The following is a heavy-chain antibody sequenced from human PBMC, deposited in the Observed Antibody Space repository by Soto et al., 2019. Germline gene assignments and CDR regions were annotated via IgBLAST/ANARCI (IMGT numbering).Heavy chain of an antibody. V-gene: IGHV1-18*04. CDR2: ISADNVNT. Sequence: ASVKVSCKASGYTFTSHDISWVRQAPGQGLEWMGWISADNVNTNYAQKFQGRVTMTTDTSTRTAFMELMSLRSDDTAVYYCASGTELLSPTYYYYHGMDVWGQGTTVTVSS. J-gene: IGHJ6*02. CDR3: ASGTELLSPTYYYYHGMDV. CDR1: GYTFTSHD. D-gene: IGHD2-2*01.